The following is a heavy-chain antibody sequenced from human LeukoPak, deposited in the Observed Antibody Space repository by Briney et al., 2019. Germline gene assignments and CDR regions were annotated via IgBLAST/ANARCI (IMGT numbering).Heavy chain of an antibody. CDR3: AKSTAYSITMIVVIKPMDV. V-gene: IGHV3-30*18. CDR2: ISYDGSNK. J-gene: IGHJ6*02. CDR1: GFSFSSYG. D-gene: IGHD3-22*01. Sequence: SGGSLRLSCAASGFSFSSYGLHWVRQAPGKGLEWVAVISYDGSNKYYADSVRGRFTISRDNSKKMLYLQMNSLRAEDTAVYYCAKSTAYSITMIVVIKPMDVWGQGTTVIVSS.